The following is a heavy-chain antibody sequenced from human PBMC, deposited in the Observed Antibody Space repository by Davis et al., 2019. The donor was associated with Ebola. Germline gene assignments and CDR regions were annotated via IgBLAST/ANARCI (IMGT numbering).Heavy chain of an antibody. D-gene: IGHD7-27*01. CDR3: ATNSGGIELWTYFEY. CDR1: GYTFSDYY. Sequence: ASVKVSCKTSGYTFSDYYIHWVRQAPGQGLEWMGWINPKNGATNYAKKFRGRVTVTRDTSVNTAYLQLSSLRPNDTAVYSCATNSGGIELWTYFEYWGQGTLVTVSS. CDR2: INPKNGAT. V-gene: IGHV1-2*02. J-gene: IGHJ4*02.